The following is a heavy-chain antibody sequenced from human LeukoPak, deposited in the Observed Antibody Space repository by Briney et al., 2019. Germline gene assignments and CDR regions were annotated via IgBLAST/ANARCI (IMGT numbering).Heavy chain of an antibody. V-gene: IGHV1-18*01. CDR1: GYTFTSYG. CDR2: ISAYNGNT. CDR3: ARASSSWTVYYYYYMDV. D-gene: IGHD6-13*01. Sequence: ASVKVSCKASGYTFTSYGISWVRQAPGQGLEWMGWISAYNGNTNYAQKLQGRVTMTTDTSTSTAYMELRSLRSDDTAVYYCARASSSWTVYYYYYMDVWGKGTTVTVSS. J-gene: IGHJ6*03.